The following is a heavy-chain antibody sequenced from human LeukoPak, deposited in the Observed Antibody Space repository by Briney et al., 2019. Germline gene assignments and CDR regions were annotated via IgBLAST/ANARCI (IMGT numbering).Heavy chain of an antibody. CDR1: GGSISSSYY. V-gene: IGHV4-39*01. CDR2: IYYSGST. J-gene: IGHJ6*02. CDR3: ARHTIVSGYHIPISFYYYYYGMDV. Sequence: SQTLSLTCTVSGGSISSSYYWGWIRQPPGKGLEWIGSIYYSGSTYYNPSLKSRVTISVDTSKNQFSLKLSSVTAADTAVYYCARHTIVSGYHIPISFYYYYYGMDVWGQGTTVTISS. D-gene: IGHD3-3*01.